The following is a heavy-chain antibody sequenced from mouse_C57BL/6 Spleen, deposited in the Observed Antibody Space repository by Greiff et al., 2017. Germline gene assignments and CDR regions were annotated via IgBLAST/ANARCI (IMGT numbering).Heavy chain of an antibody. J-gene: IGHJ4*01. CDR2: IYPGSGST. CDR1: GYTFTSYW. V-gene: IGHV1-55*01. CDR3: ARSGTDAMYY. D-gene: IGHD3-3*01. Sequence: QVQLQQPGAELVKPGASVKMSCKASGYTFTSYWITWVKQRPGQGLEWIGDIYPGSGSTNYNEKFTSKATLTVDKSSSTAYMQLSSLTSEDSAVYYCARSGTDAMYYWGQGTSVTVSS.